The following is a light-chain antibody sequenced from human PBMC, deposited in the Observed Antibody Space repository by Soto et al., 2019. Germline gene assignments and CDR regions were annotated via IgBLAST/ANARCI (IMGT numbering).Light chain of an antibody. J-gene: IGLJ3*02. V-gene: IGLV1-44*01. CDR2: NNN. Sequence: QAVVTQPPSASGTPGQRVTISCSGSGTNIGINTVNWYQQLPGTAPKRRIYNNNQRSSGVSDRFSGSKSGASASLAIRGLHSEDGGHYCCAAWDVRRNGPQFGGGTKLTV. CDR3: AAWDVRRNGPQ. CDR1: GTNIGINT.